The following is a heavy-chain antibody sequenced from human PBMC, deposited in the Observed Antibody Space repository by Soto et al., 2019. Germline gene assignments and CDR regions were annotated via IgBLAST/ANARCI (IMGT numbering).Heavy chain of an antibody. Sequence: EVQLVESGGGLVQRGGSLRVSCAASGFTFSRFWMHWVRQAPGMGLVWVSRINSDGSSTNYADSVKGRFTISRDNAKNTLYLQMNSLRVEDTAVYDCARAGGSCSDGSCTHKYFYGMDVWGQGTTVTVSS. CDR2: INSDGSST. CDR1: GFTFSRFW. J-gene: IGHJ6*02. V-gene: IGHV3-74*01. D-gene: IGHD2-15*01. CDR3: ARAGGSCSDGSCTHKYFYGMDV.